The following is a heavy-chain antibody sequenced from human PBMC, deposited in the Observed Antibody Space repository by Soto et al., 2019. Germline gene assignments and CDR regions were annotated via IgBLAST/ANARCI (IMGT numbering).Heavy chain of an antibody. J-gene: IGHJ4*02. V-gene: IGHV3-23*01. D-gene: IGHD1-26*01. CDR3: ARRGSGSYYDY. Sequence: EVQLLESGGGLVQPGGSLRLSCAASGFTFSSYAMRWVRQAPVKGLEWVSAISGSGDSTYYADSVKGPFTISRYNSKNTLYLQMNSLRAADTAVYYCARRGSGSYYDYWGQGTLVTVSS. CDR1: GFTFSSYA. CDR2: ISGSGDST.